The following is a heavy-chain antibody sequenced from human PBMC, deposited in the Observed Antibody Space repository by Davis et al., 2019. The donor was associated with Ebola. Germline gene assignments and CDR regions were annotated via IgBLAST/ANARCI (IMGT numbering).Heavy chain of an antibody. V-gene: IGHV3-13*01. CDR1: GFTFRDYD. CDR3: VRDPSGRGLDV. J-gene: IGHJ6*02. CDR2: IGIAGDT. D-gene: IGHD3-10*01. Sequence: GESLKISCAASGFTFRDYDMCWVRQVTGEGLEWVSGIGIAGDTHYSGSVKGRFTISRENAKNSVYLQMNSLRDGDTAVYYCVRDPSGRGLDVWGQGTTVTVSS.